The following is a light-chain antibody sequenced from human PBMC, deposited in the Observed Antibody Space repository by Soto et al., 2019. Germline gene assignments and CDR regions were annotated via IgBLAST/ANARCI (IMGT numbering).Light chain of an antibody. CDR3: QQLNSYPS. CDR2: GAF. V-gene: IGKV1-9*01. CDR1: QSINSY. Sequence: IQLTQSPSSLSASVGDRVTITCRASQSINSYLAWYQQAPGKVPKLLIYGAFTLQKGVPSRVSGSGSGTDFTLTISRLQPEDFATYYCQQLNSYPSFGGGTKVEIK. J-gene: IGKJ4*01.